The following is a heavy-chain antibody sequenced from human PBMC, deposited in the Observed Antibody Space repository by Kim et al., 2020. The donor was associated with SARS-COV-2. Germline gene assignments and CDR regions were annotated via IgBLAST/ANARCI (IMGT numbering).Heavy chain of an antibody. Sequence: YAVSVKSRITINPDTSKNQFSLQLNSVTPEDTAVYYCARALWPSSSPFDYWGQGTLVTVSS. J-gene: IGHJ4*02. CDR3: ARALWPSSSPFDY. D-gene: IGHD6-6*01. V-gene: IGHV6-1*01.